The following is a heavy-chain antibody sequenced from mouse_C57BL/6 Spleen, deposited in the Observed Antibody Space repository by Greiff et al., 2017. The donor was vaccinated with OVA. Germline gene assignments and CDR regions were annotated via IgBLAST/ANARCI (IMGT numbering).Heavy chain of an antibody. CDR3: ARQVYDGYYGAMDD. D-gene: IGHD2-3*01. J-gene: IGHJ4*01. CDR1: GFTFSDYG. Sequence: DVQLQESGGGLVQPGGSLKLSCAASGFTFSDYGMAWVRQAPRKGPEWVAFISNLAYSIYYADTVTGRFTISRANAKNTLYQEMSSLGSEDTAMYYCARQVYDGYYGAMDDWGQGTSVTVSS. CDR2: ISNLAYSI. V-gene: IGHV5-15*01.